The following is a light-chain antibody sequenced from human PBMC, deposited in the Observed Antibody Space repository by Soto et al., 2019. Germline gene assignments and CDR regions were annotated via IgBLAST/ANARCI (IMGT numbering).Light chain of an antibody. CDR2: DNN. CDR1: SSNIGNNY. Sequence: QSVLTQPPSVSAAPGQKVTISCSGSSSNIGNNYVSWYQQLPGTAPKLLIYDNNKRPSGIPDRFSGSKSGTSATLGITGLQTGDEADYYCGTWDSSLSVAVFGGGTQLTV. J-gene: IGLJ7*01. V-gene: IGLV1-51*01. CDR3: GTWDSSLSVAV.